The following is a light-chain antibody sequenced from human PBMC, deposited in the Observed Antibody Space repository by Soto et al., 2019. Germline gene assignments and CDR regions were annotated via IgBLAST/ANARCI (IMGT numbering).Light chain of an antibody. J-gene: IGKJ4*01. V-gene: IGKV3-20*01. CDR2: GAS. Sequence: EIAMTPAPRCVSLSPRQTPSLSCKASQSVSSSYLAWYQQKPGQAPRLLIYGASSRATGIPDRFSGSGSGTDFTLTISRLEPEDFAVYYCQQYGSSPLTFGGGSKV. CDR1: QSVSSSY. CDR3: QQYGSSPLT.